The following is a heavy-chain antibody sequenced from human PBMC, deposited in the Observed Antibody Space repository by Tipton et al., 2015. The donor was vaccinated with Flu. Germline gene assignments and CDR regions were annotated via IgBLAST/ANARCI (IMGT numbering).Heavy chain of an antibody. CDR2: IGAYNGNT. Sequence: QVQLVQSGAEVKKPGASVKVSCKASGYTFSSYGVSWVRQAPGQGLEWMGWIGAYNGNTNFAQKLQGRVTMTTDTSTSTAYMELTSLRSDDTAVYYCARDSGGALAGMDSWGQGTLVSVSS. V-gene: IGHV1-18*01. CDR1: GYTFSSYG. D-gene: IGHD6-19*01. J-gene: IGHJ4*02. CDR3: ARDSGGALAGMDS.